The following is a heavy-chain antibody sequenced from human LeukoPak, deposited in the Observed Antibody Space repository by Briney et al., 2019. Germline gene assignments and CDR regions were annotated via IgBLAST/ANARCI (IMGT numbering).Heavy chain of an antibody. CDR3: AKDGGSSSWSDFDY. J-gene: IGHJ4*02. Sequence: GRSLRLSCAAPGFTFDDYAMYWVRQAPGKGLEWVSGISWNSGSIGYADSVKGRFTISRDNAKNSLYLQMNSLRAEDMALYYCAKDGGSSSWSDFDYWGQGTLVTVSS. D-gene: IGHD6-13*01. CDR2: ISWNSGSI. V-gene: IGHV3-9*03. CDR1: GFTFDDYA.